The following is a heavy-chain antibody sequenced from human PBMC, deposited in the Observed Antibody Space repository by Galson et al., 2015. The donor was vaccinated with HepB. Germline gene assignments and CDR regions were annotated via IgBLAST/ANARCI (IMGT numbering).Heavy chain of an antibody. Sequence: TLSLTCTFSGGPISSGGYYWSWIRQHPGKGLEWIGYIYYSGSTYYNPSLKSRVTISVDTSKNQFSLKLSSVTAADTAVYYCARERDTAMVYWGQGTLVTVSS. CDR3: ARERDTAMVY. CDR2: IYYSGST. CDR1: GGPISSGGYY. D-gene: IGHD5-18*01. J-gene: IGHJ4*02. V-gene: IGHV4-31*03.